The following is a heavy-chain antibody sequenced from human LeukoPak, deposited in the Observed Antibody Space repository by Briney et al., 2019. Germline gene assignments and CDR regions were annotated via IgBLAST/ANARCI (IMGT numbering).Heavy chain of an antibody. CDR2: IYTSGST. V-gene: IGHV4-61*02. D-gene: IGHD3-22*01. CDR1: GGSISSGSYY. Sequence: SETLSLTCTVSGGSISSGSYYWSWIRQPAGKGLEWIGRIYTSGSTNYNPSLKSRVTISVDTSKNQFSLKLSSVTAADTAVYYCARAGGSYYDSSEYYMEVCGKGTTVTVSS. J-gene: IGHJ6*03. CDR3: ARAGGSYYDSSEYYMEV.